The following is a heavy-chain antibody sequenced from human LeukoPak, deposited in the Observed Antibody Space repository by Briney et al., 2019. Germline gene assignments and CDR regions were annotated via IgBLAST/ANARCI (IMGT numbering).Heavy chain of an antibody. D-gene: IGHD1-26*01. Sequence: GASVKVSCKVSGYTLTELSMHWVRQAPGKGLEWMGGFDPEDGETIYAQKFQGRVTMTEDTSTDTAYMELSSLRSEDTAVYYCATVIVGATYNWFDPWGQGTLVTVSS. J-gene: IGHJ5*02. V-gene: IGHV1-24*01. CDR1: GYTLTELS. CDR3: ATVIVGATYNWFDP. CDR2: FDPEDGET.